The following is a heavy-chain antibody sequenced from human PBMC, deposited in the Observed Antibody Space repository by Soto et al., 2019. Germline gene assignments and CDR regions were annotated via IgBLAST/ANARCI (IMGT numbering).Heavy chain of an antibody. CDR3: ARGLDSVVVPAAYNWFDP. V-gene: IGHV3-9*01. D-gene: IGHD2-2*01. J-gene: IGHJ5*02. CDR1: GFTFDDYA. CDR2: ISWNSGSI. Sequence: EVQLVESGGGLVQPGRSLRLSCAASGFTFDDYAMHWVRQARGKGLERVSGISWNSGSIGYAYSVKGRFTISRDNAKNSLYLQMTSLRAEDTALYYCARGLDSVVVPAAYNWFDPWGQGTLVTGSS.